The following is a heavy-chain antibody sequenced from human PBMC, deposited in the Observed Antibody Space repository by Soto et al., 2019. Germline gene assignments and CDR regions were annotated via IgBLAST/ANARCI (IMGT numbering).Heavy chain of an antibody. CDR2: INHSGST. Sequence: QVQLQQWGAGLLKPSETLSLTCAVYGGSFSGYYWSWIRQPPGKGLERIGEINHSGSTNYNPSLKSRVTISVDTSKNQFSLTLSSVTAADTAVYYCARGGRVGLCDYWGQGTLVTVSS. V-gene: IGHV4-34*01. J-gene: IGHJ4*02. CDR1: GGSFSGYY. D-gene: IGHD2-21*01. CDR3: ARGGRVGLCDY.